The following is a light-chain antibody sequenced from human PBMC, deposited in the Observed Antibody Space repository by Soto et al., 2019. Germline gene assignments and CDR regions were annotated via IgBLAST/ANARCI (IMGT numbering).Light chain of an antibody. CDR1: QSVSSN. CDR2: GAS. Sequence: EIVLTQSPATLSSFPGDRVTLSCRASQSVSSNLAWYQQKPGQAPRLLIYGASTRATGIPARFSGSGSGTEFTLTISSLQSEDFAVYYCQQYNNWPFTFGPGTKVDIK. J-gene: IGKJ3*01. V-gene: IGKV3-15*01. CDR3: QQYNNWPFT.